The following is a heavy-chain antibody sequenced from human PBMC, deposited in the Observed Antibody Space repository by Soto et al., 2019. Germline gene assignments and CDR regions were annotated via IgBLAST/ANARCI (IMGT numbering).Heavy chain of an antibody. CDR3: ARGGQCSTSSWGNWFDP. Sequence: QVQLVQSGAEVKKPGASVKVSCKASGYTFTSYYIHWVRQAPGQGLEWMGIINPSAGRTSYAQKFEGRVTMTSDTSTSTVYMELSSLISEDTAVYYCARGGQCSTSSWGNWFDPWGQGTLVNVS. J-gene: IGHJ5*02. V-gene: IGHV1-46*01. D-gene: IGHD6-6*01. CDR1: GYTFTSYY. CDR2: INPSAGRT.